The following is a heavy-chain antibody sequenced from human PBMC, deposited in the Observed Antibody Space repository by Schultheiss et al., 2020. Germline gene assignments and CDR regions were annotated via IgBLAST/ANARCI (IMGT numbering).Heavy chain of an antibody. D-gene: IGHD6-13*01. CDR3: ARVLAADDFDY. CDR1: GGSFSGYY. J-gene: IGHJ4*02. CDR2: IYYSGST. Sequence: AETLSLTCAVYGGSFSGYYWSWIRQSPGKGLEWIGYIYYSGSTYYNPSLKSRVTISVDTSKNQFSLKLSSVTAADTAVYYCARVLAADDFDYWGTGTLVTVAS. V-gene: IGHV4-59*01.